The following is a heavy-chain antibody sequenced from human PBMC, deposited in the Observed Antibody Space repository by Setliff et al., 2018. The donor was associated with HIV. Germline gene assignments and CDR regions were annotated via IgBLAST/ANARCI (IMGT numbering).Heavy chain of an antibody. Sequence: SGPTLVNPTETLTLTCTVSGFSLSNTRMGVSWIRQPPGKALEWLAHIFPDDEKSYSASLKSRVTISEDTSKSQVVLTMTNMDPLDTATYYCVHSASKTNWREDNCFDPWGQGTVVT. CDR1: GFSLSNTRMG. CDR3: VHSASKTNWREDNCFDP. D-gene: IGHD1-1*01. V-gene: IGHV2-26*01. CDR2: IFPDDEK. J-gene: IGHJ5*02.